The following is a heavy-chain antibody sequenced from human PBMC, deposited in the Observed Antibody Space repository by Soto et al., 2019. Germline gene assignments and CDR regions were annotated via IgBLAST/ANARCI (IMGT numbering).Heavy chain of an antibody. D-gene: IGHD3-10*01. CDR3: ARDRGRGRYGSGSYHAFDI. CDR1: GGTFSSYT. Sequence: QVQLVQSGAEVKKPGSSVKVSCKASGGTFSSYTISWVRQAPGQGLEWMGRIIPILGIANYAQKLQGRVTITADKSTSTAYMELSSLRSEDTAVYYCARDRGRGRYGSGSYHAFDIWGQGTMVTVSS. J-gene: IGHJ3*02. CDR2: IIPILGIA. V-gene: IGHV1-69*08.